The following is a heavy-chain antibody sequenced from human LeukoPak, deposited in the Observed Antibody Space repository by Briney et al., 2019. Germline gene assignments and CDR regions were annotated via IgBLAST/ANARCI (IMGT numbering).Heavy chain of an antibody. J-gene: IGHJ3*01. D-gene: IGHD4-11*01. CDR2: VHYKGDT. Sequence: SETLSLTCTVSGGSISSGSYYWSWIRQPAGKGLEWIGYVHYKGDTSYSPSLDSRVSISVDTSKKQFSLKLNSVTAADTAMYYCARHVTVTYDAFDLWGQGTMVTVSS. V-gene: IGHV4-61*10. CDR1: GGSISSGSYY. CDR3: ARHVTVTYDAFDL.